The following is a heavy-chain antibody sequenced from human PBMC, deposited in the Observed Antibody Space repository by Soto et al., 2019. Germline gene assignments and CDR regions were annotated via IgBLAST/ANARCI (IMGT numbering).Heavy chain of an antibody. D-gene: IGHD3-3*01. Sequence: SETLSLTCTVSGGSISSGGYYWSWIRQHPGKGLEWIGYIYYSGSTYYNPSLKSRVTISVDTSKNQFSLKLSSVTAADTAVYYCASPARIRFLEWLPSPMDVWGQGTTATVSS. V-gene: IGHV4-31*03. CDR3: ASPARIRFLEWLPSPMDV. J-gene: IGHJ6*02. CDR2: IYYSGST. CDR1: GGSISSGGYY.